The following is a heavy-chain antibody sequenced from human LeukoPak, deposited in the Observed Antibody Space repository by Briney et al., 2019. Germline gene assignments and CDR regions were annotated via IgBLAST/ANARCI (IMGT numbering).Heavy chain of an antibody. CDR3: ARTPSGYRFDY. D-gene: IGHD6-13*01. CDR2: ISDSGST. CDR1: GGSVSSGSYY. J-gene: IGHJ4*02. Sequence: KPSETLSLTCTVSGGSVSSGSYYWSWIRQPPGKGLEWIGYISDSGSTNYNPSVKGRVTISVDTSKKEFSLRLASVTAADRAVYYCARTPSGYRFDYWGQGILVTVSS. V-gene: IGHV4-61*01.